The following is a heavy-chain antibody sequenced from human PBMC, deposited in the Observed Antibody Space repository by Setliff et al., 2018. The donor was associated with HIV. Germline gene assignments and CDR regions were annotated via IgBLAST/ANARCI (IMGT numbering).Heavy chain of an antibody. D-gene: IGHD5-12*01. CDR1: GGSITNSNYY. V-gene: IGHV4-39*01. CDR2: IYYTENT. J-gene: IGHJ4*01. Sequence: SETLSLTCTVSGGSITNSNYYWGWFRQPPGKGLEWIGAIYYTENTYYNPSLKSRVTMSVDTSKNQFSLKLRSVTAADTAVYFCATLRWLRSKHSDYWGQGIPVTSPQ. CDR3: ATLRWLRSKHSDY.